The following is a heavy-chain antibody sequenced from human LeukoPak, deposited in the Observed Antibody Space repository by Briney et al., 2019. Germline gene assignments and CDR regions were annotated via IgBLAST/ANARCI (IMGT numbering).Heavy chain of an antibody. CDR2: ISVYSGNT. Sequence: ASVKVSCKASGDTFTSYGISWVRQAPGQGLEWMGWISVYSGNTDYVQNFQGRVTMSTDTSTSTAYMELRSLRSDDTAVYYCARVSLTARTEFDYWGQGTLVTVSS. V-gene: IGHV1-18*01. CDR3: ARVSLTARTEFDY. CDR1: GDTFTSYG. D-gene: IGHD6-6*01. J-gene: IGHJ4*02.